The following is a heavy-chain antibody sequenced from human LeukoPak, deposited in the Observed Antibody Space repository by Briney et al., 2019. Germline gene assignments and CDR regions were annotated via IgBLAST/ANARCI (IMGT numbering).Heavy chain of an antibody. V-gene: IGHV4-39*07. CDR2: IYSGGIT. J-gene: IGHJ4*02. CDR3: TREWAGTTVDY. D-gene: IGHD1-7*01. Sequence: SETLSLTCTVSGGSISSWTYYWGWIRQPPGKNLEWIGSIYSGGITYYNPSLNSRVTVSEDRSKNQFSLRLSSATAADTAVYYCTREWAGTTVDYWGQGTLVTVSP. CDR1: GGSISSWTYY.